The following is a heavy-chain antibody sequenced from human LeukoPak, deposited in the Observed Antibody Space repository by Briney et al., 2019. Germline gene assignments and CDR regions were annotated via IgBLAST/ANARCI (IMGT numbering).Heavy chain of an antibody. Sequence: ASVKVSCKASGGTFSSYAISWVRQAPGQGLEWMGGIIPIFGTANYAQKFQGRVTITADESTSTAYMELSSLRSEDTAVYYCHIVVVPAAAGGPDYWGRGTLVTVSS. J-gene: IGHJ4*02. CDR3: HIVVVPAAAGGPDY. CDR1: GGTFSSYA. CDR2: IIPIFGTA. V-gene: IGHV1-69*01. D-gene: IGHD2-2*01.